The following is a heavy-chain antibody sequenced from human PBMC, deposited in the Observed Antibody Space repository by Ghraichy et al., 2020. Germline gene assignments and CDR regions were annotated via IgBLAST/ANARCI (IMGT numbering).Heavy chain of an antibody. CDR2: INSNGGST. CDR1: EFTFSNYI. Sequence: GESLNISCVASEFTFSNYIMHWVRQAPGKGLEYVSAINSNGGSTYYADSVKGRFTISRENSKNTLYLQMGSLRAEDMAVYYCARAGGSSLYYDYMDVWGKGTTVTVSS. V-gene: IGHV3-64*02. D-gene: IGHD2-15*01. J-gene: IGHJ6*03. CDR3: ARAGGSSLYYDYMDV.